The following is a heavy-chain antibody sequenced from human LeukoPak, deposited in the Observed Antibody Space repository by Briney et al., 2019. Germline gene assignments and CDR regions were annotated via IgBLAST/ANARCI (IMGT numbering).Heavy chain of an antibody. J-gene: IGHJ6*03. Sequence: GGSLRLSYAASGFNFSSYAMSWVRQAPGKGLEWVSAISGSGGSTYYADSVKGRFTISRDNSKNTLYLQMNSLRAEDTAVYYCAKGSIVATKGYYYYMDVWGKGTTVTVSS. V-gene: IGHV3-23*01. CDR3: AKGSIVATKGYYYYMDV. CDR2: ISGSGGST. CDR1: GFNFSSYA. D-gene: IGHD5-12*01.